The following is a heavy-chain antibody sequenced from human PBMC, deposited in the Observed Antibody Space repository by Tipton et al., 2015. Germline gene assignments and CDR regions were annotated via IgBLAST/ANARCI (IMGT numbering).Heavy chain of an antibody. V-gene: IGHV3-33*01. Sequence: SLRLSCAASGFTFSTSGMHWVRQAPGKGLEWVAVIRYDGSYKYYADSVKGRFTISRDNSKNTLFLQMNSLRDEDTAVYYCARDPAGVRGNCDLWGQGTLVSVSS. CDR2: IRYDGSYK. CDR3: ARDPAGVRGNCDL. D-gene: IGHD2-15*01. J-gene: IGHJ4*02. CDR1: GFTFSTSG.